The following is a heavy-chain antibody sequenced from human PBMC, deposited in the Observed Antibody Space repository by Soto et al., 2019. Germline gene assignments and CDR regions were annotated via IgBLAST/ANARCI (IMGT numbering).Heavy chain of an antibody. CDR2: IYYSGST. Sequence: QLQLQESGPGLVKPSETLSLTCTVSGGSISSSSYYWGWIRQPPGKGLEWIGSIYYSGSTYYDPCLKSRVNHSVGTFQYHVALKRGSGTGGDTAVYYCGGDGGGESNLPAPPPPRYWGQGTLVTVSS. CDR1: GGSISSSSYY. CDR3: GGDGGGESNLPAPPPPRY. D-gene: IGHD3-16*01. J-gene: IGHJ4*02. V-gene: IGHV4-39*02.